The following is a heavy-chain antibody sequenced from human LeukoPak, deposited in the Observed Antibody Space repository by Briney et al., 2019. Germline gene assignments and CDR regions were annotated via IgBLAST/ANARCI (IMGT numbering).Heavy chain of an antibody. CDR1: GYTFTSYY. J-gene: IGHJ4*02. CDR3: ARTTTVVTPWADNDH. D-gene: IGHD4-23*01. V-gene: IGHV1-46*01. CDR2: INPSGGST. Sequence: ASVKVSCKASGYTFTSYYMHWVRQAPGQGLEWMGIINPSGGSTSYAQKFQGRVTMTRDMSTSTAYMELSSLRSEDTAVYYCARTTTVVTPWADNDHWGQGTLVTVSS.